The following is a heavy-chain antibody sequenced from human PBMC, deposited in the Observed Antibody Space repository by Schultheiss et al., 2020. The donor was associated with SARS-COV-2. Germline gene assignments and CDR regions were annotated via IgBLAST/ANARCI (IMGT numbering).Heavy chain of an antibody. CDR2: INHSGST. Sequence: SETLSLTCTVSGGSISSYYWSWIRQPPGKGLEWIGEINHSGSTNYNPSLKSRVTISVDTSKNQFSLKLSSVTAADTAVYYCARDTYYYGSGEFDPWGQGTLVTVSS. J-gene: IGHJ5*02. CDR1: GGSISSYY. D-gene: IGHD3-10*01. CDR3: ARDTYYYGSGEFDP. V-gene: IGHV4-34*09.